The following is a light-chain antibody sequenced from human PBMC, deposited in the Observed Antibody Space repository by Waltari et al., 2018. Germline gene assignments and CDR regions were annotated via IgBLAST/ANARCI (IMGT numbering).Light chain of an antibody. J-gene: IGKJ5*01. CDR2: WAS. Sequence: DIVMTQSPDSLLVSLGERATISCNSSKSILYTSNDKNYLAWYQQKAGQPPRLLVHWASIRESGVPDRFRGSGSVTDFTLTISNLQPEDVAFYWCQQYFNSPIAFGQGTRLEIK. CDR1: KSILYTSNDKNY. CDR3: QQYFNSPIA. V-gene: IGKV4-1*01.